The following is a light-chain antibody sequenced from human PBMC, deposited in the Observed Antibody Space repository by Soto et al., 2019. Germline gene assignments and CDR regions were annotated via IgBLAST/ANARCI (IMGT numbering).Light chain of an antibody. CDR3: QQSYSTLYT. J-gene: IGKJ2*01. Sequence: DIPMTQSPSSLSASVGDRVTITCRASQTISSFLSWYQQNPGKAPKLLIYAASSLQSGVPSRFSGSGSGTDFTLTISSLQPADFATYYCQQSYSTLYTFGQGTRLEIK. V-gene: IGKV1-39*01. CDR1: QTISSF. CDR2: AAS.